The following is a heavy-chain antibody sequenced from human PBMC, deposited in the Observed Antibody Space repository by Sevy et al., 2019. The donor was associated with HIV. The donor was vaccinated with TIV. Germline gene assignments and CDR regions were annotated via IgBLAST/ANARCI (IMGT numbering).Heavy chain of an antibody. D-gene: IGHD6-13*01. J-gene: IGHJ3*02. CDR2: IGRTGYTI. Sequence: GGSLRLSCAASGFTFSDYYMSWVRQAPGKGLEWITYIGRTGYTIYYADSVKGRFTISRDNTKKSLYLQMKSLRAEDTAAYYCARVGKGAAGGGFGGFDIWGQGTMVTVSS. CDR1: GFTFSDYY. CDR3: ARVGKGAAGGGFGGFDI. V-gene: IGHV3-11*01.